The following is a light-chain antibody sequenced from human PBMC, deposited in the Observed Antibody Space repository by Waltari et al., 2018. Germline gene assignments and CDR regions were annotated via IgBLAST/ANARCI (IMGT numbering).Light chain of an antibody. J-gene: IGLJ3*02. CDR2: DVN. Sequence: QSALTQPASVSGSPAQSITISCTGTSSDVRVFNYVSWYQQHPGKAPQLMIYDVNSRPSGVSNRFSGSKSGNTASLTISGLQAEDEADYYCCSFTSSSTWVFGGGTKVTVL. CDR1: SSDVRVFNY. V-gene: IGLV2-14*03. CDR3: CSFTSSSTWV.